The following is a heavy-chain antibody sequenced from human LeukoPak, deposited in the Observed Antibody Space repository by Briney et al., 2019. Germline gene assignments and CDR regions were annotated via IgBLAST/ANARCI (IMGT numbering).Heavy chain of an antibody. CDR3: ASRAEMATIYARPDY. V-gene: IGHV3-7*01. J-gene: IGHJ4*02. D-gene: IGHD5-24*01. CDR1: GFTFDDYG. CDR2: IKQDGSEK. Sequence: GGSLRLSCAASGFTFDDYGLSWVRQAPGKGLEWVANIKQDGSEKYYVDSVKGRFTISRDNAKNSLYLQMNSLRAEDTAVYYCASRAEMATIYARPDYWGQGTLVTVSS.